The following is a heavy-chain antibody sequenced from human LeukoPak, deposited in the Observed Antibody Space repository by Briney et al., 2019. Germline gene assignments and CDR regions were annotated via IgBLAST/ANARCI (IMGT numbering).Heavy chain of an antibody. V-gene: IGHV3-13*01. CDR1: GFTFSSYD. Sequence: PGGSLRLSCAASGFTFSSYDMHWVRQATGKGLEWVSAIGTAGDTYYPGSVKGRFTISRENAKNSLYLQMNSLRAGDTAVYYCARDSPNEGILWWSIDYWGQGTLVTVSS. CDR3: ARDSPNEGILWWSIDY. J-gene: IGHJ4*02. D-gene: IGHD2-21*01. CDR2: IGTAGDT.